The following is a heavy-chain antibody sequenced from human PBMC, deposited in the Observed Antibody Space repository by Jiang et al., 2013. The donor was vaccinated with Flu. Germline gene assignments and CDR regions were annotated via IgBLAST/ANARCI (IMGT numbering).Heavy chain of an antibody. V-gene: IGHV3-73*01. J-gene: IGHJ4*02. CDR1: GFTFSGSA. CDR3: TRHTVTTREEVGY. Sequence: PGGSLKLSCAASGFTFSGSAIHWVRQASGKGLEWLGRVRSKADSYATAYAASVRGRFTISRDDSKNTAYLQMDSLKTEDTAVYYCTRHTVTTREEVGYWGQGTLVTVSS. D-gene: IGHD4-17*01. CDR2: VRSKADSYAT.